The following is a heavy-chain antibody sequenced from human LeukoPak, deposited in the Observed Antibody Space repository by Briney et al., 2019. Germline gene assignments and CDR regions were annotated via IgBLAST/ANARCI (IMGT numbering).Heavy chain of an antibody. V-gene: IGHV1-2*02. Sequence: ASVKVSCKASGYTFTGYYIFWVRQAPGQGLEWMGWINPNSGGTNYAQKFQGRVTMTRDTSISTAYMELNRLRSDDTAVFYCARGHHYFVSGSYYNFWGQGTLVTVSS. D-gene: IGHD3-10*01. CDR1: GYTFTGYY. CDR3: ARGHHYFVSGSYYNF. CDR2: INPNSGGT. J-gene: IGHJ4*02.